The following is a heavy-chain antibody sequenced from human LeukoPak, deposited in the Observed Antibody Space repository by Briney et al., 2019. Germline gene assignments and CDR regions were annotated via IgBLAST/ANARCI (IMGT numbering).Heavy chain of an antibody. V-gene: IGHV3-7*01. D-gene: IGHD3/OR15-3a*01. CDR2: VNQDGNEK. Sequence: GGSLRLSCAASGFTFSTYWMGWVRQAPGKGLEWVANVNQDGNEKYYVDSVKGRFTLSRDNANNSLYLQMNSLRAEDTSVYYCMIPSRGLEIANWGQGALVTVSS. J-gene: IGHJ4*02. CDR1: GFTFSTYW. CDR3: MIPSRGLEIAN.